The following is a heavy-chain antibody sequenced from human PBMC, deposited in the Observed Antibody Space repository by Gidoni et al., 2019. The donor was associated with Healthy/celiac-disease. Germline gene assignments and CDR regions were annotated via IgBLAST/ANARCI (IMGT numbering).Heavy chain of an antibody. V-gene: IGHV3-48*02. J-gene: IGHJ4*02. CDR2: ISSSSSTI. CDR3: ARDLGIAAAGTGTPREELVFD. D-gene: IGHD6-13*01. Sequence: EVQLVESGGGLVQPGGSLRLSCAASGFTFSSYSMNWVRQAPGKGLEWVSYISSSSSTIYYADSVKGRFTISRDNAKNSLYLQMNSLRDEDTAVYYCARDLGIAAAGTGTPREELVFDWGQGTLVTVSS. CDR1: GFTFSSYS.